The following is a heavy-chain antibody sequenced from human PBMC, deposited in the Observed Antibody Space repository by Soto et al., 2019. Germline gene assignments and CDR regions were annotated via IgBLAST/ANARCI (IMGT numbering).Heavy chain of an antibody. CDR3: ASSLTGSKYYYYGMDV. CDR1: GGSFSGYY. CDR2: INHSGST. V-gene: IGHV4-34*01. Sequence: KSSETLSLTCAVYGGSFSGYYWSWIRQPPGKGLEWIGEINHSGSTNYNPSLKSRVTISVDTSKNQFSLKLSSVTAADTAVYYCASSLTGSKYYYYGMDVWGQGTTVTVSS. D-gene: IGHD3-10*01. J-gene: IGHJ6*02.